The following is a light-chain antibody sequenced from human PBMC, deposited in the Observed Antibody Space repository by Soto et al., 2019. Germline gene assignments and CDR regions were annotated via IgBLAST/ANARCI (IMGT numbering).Light chain of an antibody. J-gene: IGKJ1*01. CDR1: QSINSY. V-gene: IGKV1-39*01. Sequence: DIQMTQSPTSLSASVGERVTITCRASQSINSYLNWYQLKPGQAPKLLIYAASNLQSGVPSRFRGSGSVTDFTLTISNLQPEDFATYYCQQTYSSPPWTFGQGTKVEIK. CDR3: QQTYSSPPWT. CDR2: AAS.